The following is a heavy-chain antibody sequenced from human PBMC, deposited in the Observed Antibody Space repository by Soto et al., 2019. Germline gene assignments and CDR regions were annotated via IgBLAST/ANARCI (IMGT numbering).Heavy chain of an antibody. CDR2: IIPILGIA. CDR3: ASKPAIAMAVHFDY. D-gene: IGHD6-19*01. J-gene: IGHJ4*02. CDR1: GGTFSSYT. V-gene: IGHV1-69*02. Sequence: SVKVSCKASGGTFSSYTISWVRQAPGQGLEWMGRIIPILGIANYAQKFQGRVTITADKSTSTAYMELSSLRSEDTAVYYCASKPAIAMAVHFDYWGQGTLVTVS.